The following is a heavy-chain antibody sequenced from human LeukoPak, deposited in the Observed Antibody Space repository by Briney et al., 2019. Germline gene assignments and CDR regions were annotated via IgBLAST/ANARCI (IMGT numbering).Heavy chain of an antibody. V-gene: IGHV3-21*01. D-gene: IGHD4-17*01. Sequence: GGSLRLSCAASGFTISNYWMHWVRQAPGKGLEWVSSISTSSSYIYYADSVKGRFTISRNNPKNSLYLQMNSLRAEDTAVYYCARNRGDPSYFDYWGQGTLVTVSS. J-gene: IGHJ4*02. CDR3: ARNRGDPSYFDY. CDR2: ISTSSSYI. CDR1: GFTISNYW.